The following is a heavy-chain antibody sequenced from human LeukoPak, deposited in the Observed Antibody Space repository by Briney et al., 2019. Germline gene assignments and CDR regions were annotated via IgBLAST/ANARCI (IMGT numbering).Heavy chain of an antibody. CDR2: FNPSGGTT. CDR3: ARLYDISNSWFDP. J-gene: IGHJ5*02. Sequence: ASVKVSRKASGYTFTNYFMHWVRQAPGQGLEWMGFFNPSGGTTSYAQNFQGRVTMTRDTSTSTVYMELSSLRSEDTAVYYCARLYDISNSWFDPWGQGTLVTVSS. CDR1: GYTFTNYF. D-gene: IGHD3-9*01. V-gene: IGHV1-46*03.